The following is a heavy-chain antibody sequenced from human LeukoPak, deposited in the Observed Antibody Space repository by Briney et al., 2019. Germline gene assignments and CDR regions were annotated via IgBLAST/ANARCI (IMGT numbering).Heavy chain of an antibody. D-gene: IGHD3-9*01. CDR3: ARSRGYFDWLLSY. CDR1: GFTFSDYY. CDR2: ISSSSSYT. J-gene: IGHJ4*02. V-gene: IGHV3-11*06. Sequence: GGSLRLSCAASGFTFSDYYMSWLRQAPGKGLEWVSNISSSSSYTNYADSVKGRFTISRDNAKNSLYLQMNSLRAEDTAVYYCARSRGYFDWLLSYWGQGTLVTVSS.